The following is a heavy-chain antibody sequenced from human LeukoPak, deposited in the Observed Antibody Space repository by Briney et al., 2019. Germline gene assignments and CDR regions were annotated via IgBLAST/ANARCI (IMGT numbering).Heavy chain of an antibody. V-gene: IGHV1-69*13. Sequence: GASVKVSCKTSRGTFSSYAINWVRQAPGQGLEWMGGIIPSFGTPNYAQKFQGRVTITADEATTTAYMQLSSLRSDDTAVYYCARRDYYDSSGYYYWIGAFDIWGQGTMVTVSS. CDR3: ARRDYYDSSGYYYWIGAFDI. CDR2: IIPSFGTP. D-gene: IGHD3-22*01. CDR1: RGTFSSYA. J-gene: IGHJ3*02.